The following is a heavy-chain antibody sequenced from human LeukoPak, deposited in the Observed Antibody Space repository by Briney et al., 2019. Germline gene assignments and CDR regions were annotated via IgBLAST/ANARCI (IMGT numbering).Heavy chain of an antibody. CDR1: GFTLSNYG. J-gene: IGHJ4*02. D-gene: IGHD3/OR15-3a*01. Sequence: QAGGSLRLSCAASGFTLSNYGMHWVRQAPGKGLEWVAFIRFDESDKYYADSVKGRFTISRDKSKNTLYLQMNNLRAEDTAVYYCARDRTLCDYWGQGTLVTVSS. CDR3: ARDRTLCDY. V-gene: IGHV3-30*02. CDR2: IRFDESDK.